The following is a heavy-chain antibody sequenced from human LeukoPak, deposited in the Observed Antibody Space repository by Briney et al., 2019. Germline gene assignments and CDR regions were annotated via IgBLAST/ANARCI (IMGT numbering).Heavy chain of an antibody. CDR3: AREGDLESFDY. Sequence: GGSLRLSCAASGFTFSSYWMSWVRQAPGKGLEWVANIKQDGSEKYYVDSVKGQFTISRDNAKNSLYLQMNSLRAEDTAVYYCAREGDLESFDYWGQGTLVTISS. V-gene: IGHV3-7*01. CDR1: GFTFSSYW. CDR2: IKQDGSEK. J-gene: IGHJ4*02. D-gene: IGHD2-21*02.